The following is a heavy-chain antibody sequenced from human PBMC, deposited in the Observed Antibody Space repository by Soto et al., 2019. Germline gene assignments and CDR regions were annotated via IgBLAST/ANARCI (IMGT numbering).Heavy chain of an antibody. CDR1: GGTFSSYA. CDR2: IIPIFGTA. V-gene: IGHV1-69*01. Sequence: QVQLVQSGAEVKKPGSSVKVSCKASGGTFSSYAISWVRQAPGQGLEWMGGIIPIFGTANYAQKFQGRVTTTADESTSTAYMELSSLRSEDTAVYYCASPKRRAARRSVGSGYYGMDVWGQGTTVTVSS. J-gene: IGHJ6*02. D-gene: IGHD6-6*01. CDR3: ASPKRRAARRSVGSGYYGMDV.